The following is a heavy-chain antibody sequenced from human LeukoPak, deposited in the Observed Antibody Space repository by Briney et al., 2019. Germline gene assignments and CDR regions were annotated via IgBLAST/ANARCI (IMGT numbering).Heavy chain of an antibody. CDR1: GFTFSSYG. V-gene: IGHV3-30*02. CDR3: AKFFPNYSRGLAFDI. D-gene: IGHD6-13*01. Sequence: GGSLRLSCAASGFTFSSYGMHWVRQAPGKGLEWVAFIRYDGSNKYYADSVKGRFTISRDNSKNTLYLQMNSLRAEDTAVYYCAKFFPNYSRGLAFDIWGQGTMVTVSS. J-gene: IGHJ3*02. CDR2: IRYDGSNK.